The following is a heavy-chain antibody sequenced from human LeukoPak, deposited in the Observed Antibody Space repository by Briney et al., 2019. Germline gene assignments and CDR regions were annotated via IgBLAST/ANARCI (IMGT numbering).Heavy chain of an antibody. CDR1: GGSISSGGYY. CDR2: IYYSGST. Sequence: PSETLSLTCTVSGGSISSGGYYWSWIRQPPGKGLEWIGYIYYSGSTYYNPSLKSRVTISVDTSKNHFSLRLSSVTAADTAVYYCARQAAANNFDIWGQGTMVTVSS. D-gene: IGHD6-13*01. CDR3: ARQAAANNFDI. J-gene: IGHJ3*02. V-gene: IGHV4-30-2*03.